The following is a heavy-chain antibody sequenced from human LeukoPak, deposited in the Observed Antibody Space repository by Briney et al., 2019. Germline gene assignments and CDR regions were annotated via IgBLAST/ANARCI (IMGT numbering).Heavy chain of an antibody. CDR3: AKRNVNDFDY. V-gene: IGHV3-30*18. D-gene: IGHD1-1*01. Sequence: GGSLRLSCAASGFTFNSYGMHWVRQAPGKGLVWVAFISYDGSNEYYADSVKGRFTISRDNSKNTLYLQMNSLRAEDTAVYYCAKRNVNDFDYWGQGTLVTVSS. CDR1: GFTFNSYG. CDR2: ISYDGSNE. J-gene: IGHJ4*02.